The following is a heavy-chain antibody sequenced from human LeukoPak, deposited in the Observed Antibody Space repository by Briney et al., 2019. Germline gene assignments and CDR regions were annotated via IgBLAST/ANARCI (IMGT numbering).Heavy chain of an antibody. V-gene: IGHV3-21*01. J-gene: IGHJ6*02. CDR1: GFTFSSYS. CDR3: AREREYCSSTSCSQNYYYGMDV. CDR2: ISSSSSYI. Sequence: KPGGSLRLSCAASGFTFSSYSMNWVPQAPGKGLEWVSSISSSSSYIYYADSVKGRFTISRDNAKNSLYLQMNSLRAEDTAVYYCAREREYCSSTSCSQNYYYGMDVWGQGTTVTVSS. D-gene: IGHD2-2*01.